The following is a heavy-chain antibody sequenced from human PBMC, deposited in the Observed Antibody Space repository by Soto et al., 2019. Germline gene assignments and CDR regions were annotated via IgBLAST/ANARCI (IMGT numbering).Heavy chain of an antibody. CDR2: ISASGYDT. CDR3: AHPRGYGVFDAYDI. D-gene: IGHD4-17*01. Sequence: RLSCTASGFPFTTYAMNWVRQAPGKGLEWVSAISASGYDTYYADSVKGRFTISRDNSMNALYLQMNSLTVEDTAVYFCAHPRGYGVFDAYDIWGQGTMVTVS. V-gene: IGHV3-23*01. J-gene: IGHJ3*02. CDR1: GFPFTTYA.